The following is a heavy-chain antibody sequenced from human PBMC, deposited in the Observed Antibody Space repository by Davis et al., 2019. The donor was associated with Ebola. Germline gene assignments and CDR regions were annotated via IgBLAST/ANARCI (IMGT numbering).Heavy chain of an antibody. V-gene: IGHV1-8*01. J-gene: IGHJ4*02. CDR1: GYTFTSYD. CDR3: ARGLYGDYVLDY. D-gene: IGHD4-17*01. Sequence: ASVKVSCKASGYTFTSYDINWVRQATGQGLEWMGWMNPNSGNTGYAQKFQGRVTMTRNTSISTAYMELSSLRSEDTAVYYCARGLYGDYVLDYWGQGTLVTVSS. CDR2: MNPNSGNT.